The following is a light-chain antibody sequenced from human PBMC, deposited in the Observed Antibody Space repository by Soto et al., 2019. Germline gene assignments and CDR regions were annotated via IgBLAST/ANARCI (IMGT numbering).Light chain of an antibody. Sequence: DIVMTQSPDSLAVSLGERSTINGNTSQSVLYSSNNKNYLAWYQQKPGQPPKLLIYWPSTRESGVPDRFIGIGSGTDFTLTISSLQAEDVAVYYCQQYYSTPETFGQGTKVEIK. CDR3: QQYYSTPET. CDR1: QSVLYSSNNKNY. V-gene: IGKV4-1*01. CDR2: WPS. J-gene: IGKJ1*01.